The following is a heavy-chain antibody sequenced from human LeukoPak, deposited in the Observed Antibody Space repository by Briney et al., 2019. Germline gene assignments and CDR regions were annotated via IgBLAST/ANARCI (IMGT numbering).Heavy chain of an antibody. CDR3: AIYADYGGSWPLHY. D-gene: IGHD2-15*01. CDR1: GFTFSSYG. V-gene: IGHV3-33*05. J-gene: IGHJ4*02. CDR2: ISKDGSYE. Sequence: PGGSLRLSCAASGFTFSSYGMHWVRQAPGKGLEWVALISKDGSYEDYIDSVKGRFTISRDNSKNTVSLQMNTLRGEDTGVYYCAIYADYGGSWPLHYWGQGTLVTVSS.